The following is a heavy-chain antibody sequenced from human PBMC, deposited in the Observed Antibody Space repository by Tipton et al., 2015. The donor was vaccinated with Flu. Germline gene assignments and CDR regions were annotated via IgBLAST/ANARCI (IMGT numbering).Heavy chain of an antibody. Sequence: TLSLTCAVYGGSFSGYYWSWIRQPPGKGLEWIGEINHSGSTNYNPSLKSRVTIPVDTSKNQFSLKLSSVTAADTAVYYCARGEDGYSNFDYWGQGTLVTVSS. D-gene: IGHD5-24*01. CDR1: GGSFSGYY. CDR2: INHSGST. V-gene: IGHV4-34*01. CDR3: ARGEDGYSNFDY. J-gene: IGHJ4*02.